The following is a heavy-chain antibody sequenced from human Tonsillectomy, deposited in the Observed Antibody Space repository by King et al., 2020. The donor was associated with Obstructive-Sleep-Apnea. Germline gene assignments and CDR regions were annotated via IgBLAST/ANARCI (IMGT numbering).Heavy chain of an antibody. D-gene: IGHD6-19*01. Sequence: QLVQSGGGLVQPGGSLKLSCAASGFTFSSYWMTWVRQAPGKGLEWVANIKHDGSEKYYVDTVKGRFTISRDIAKNSLYLQMNSLRAEDTAVYYCARTQYSSGRDDYWGQGTLVTVSS. CDR1: GFTFSSYW. CDR3: ARTQYSSGRDDY. V-gene: IGHV3-7*03. CDR2: IKHDGSEK. J-gene: IGHJ4*02.